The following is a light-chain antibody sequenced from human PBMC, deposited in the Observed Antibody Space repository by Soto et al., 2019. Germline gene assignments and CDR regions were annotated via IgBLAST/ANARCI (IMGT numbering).Light chain of an antibody. V-gene: IGKV1-39*01. CDR3: HQSDSTPQT. J-gene: IGKJ1*01. CDR1: QSIGTY. CDR2: VAT. Sequence: DVQLTQSPSSLSASLGDRVTISCRASQSIGTYLNWFLQKPGKAPKPLIYVATSLQNGVPSRFSGTGSGTDCALTISSLQPEDVGVYYCHQSDSTPQTFVHGTRV.